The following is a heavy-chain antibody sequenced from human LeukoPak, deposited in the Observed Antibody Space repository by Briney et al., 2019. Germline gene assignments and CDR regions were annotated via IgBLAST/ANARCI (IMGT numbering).Heavy chain of an antibody. Sequence: GRSLRLSCAASGFTFSTYGMHWVRQAPGKGLEWVAVISYDGSNKNYADSVKGRFTISRDNSKNTLYLQMNSLRAEDAAVYYCANQILGVVYWGQGTLVTVSS. CDR1: GFTFSTYG. J-gene: IGHJ4*02. CDR3: ANQILGVVY. CDR2: ISYDGSNK. D-gene: IGHD3-3*01. V-gene: IGHV3-30*18.